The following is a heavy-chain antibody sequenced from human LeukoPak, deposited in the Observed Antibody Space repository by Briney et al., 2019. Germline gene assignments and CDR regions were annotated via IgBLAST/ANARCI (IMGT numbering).Heavy chain of an antibody. J-gene: IGHJ6*03. CDR1: GGSFSGYY. V-gene: IGHV4-34*01. Sequence: PSETLSLTCAVYGGSFSGYYWSWIRQPPGKGLEWIGEINHSGSTNYNPSLKSRVTISVDTSKNQFSLKLSSVTAADTAVYYCARRTYNWNHADYYYYMDVWGKGTTVTVSS. D-gene: IGHD1-14*01. CDR2: INHSGST. CDR3: ARRTYNWNHADYYYYMDV.